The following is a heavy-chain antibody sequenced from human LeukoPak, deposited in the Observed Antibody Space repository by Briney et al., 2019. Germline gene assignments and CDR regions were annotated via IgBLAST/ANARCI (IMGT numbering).Heavy chain of an antibody. CDR1: GFTVSSNY. J-gene: IGHJ4*02. CDR2: IYSGDST. CDR3: ARSAFCSSTSCYEYCFDY. V-gene: IGHV3-53*04. Sequence: PGGSLRLSCAASGFTVSSNYMSWVRQAPGKGLEWVSVIYSGDSTYYADSVKGRFTISRHNSKNTLYLQMNSLRAEDTAVYYCARSAFCSSTSCYEYCFDYWGQGTLVTVSS. D-gene: IGHD2-2*01.